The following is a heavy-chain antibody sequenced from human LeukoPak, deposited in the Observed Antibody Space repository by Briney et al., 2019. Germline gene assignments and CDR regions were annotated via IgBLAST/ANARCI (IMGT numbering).Heavy chain of an antibody. CDR3: ARDQGYCSSTSCATFDY. V-gene: IGHV3-7*01. J-gene: IGHJ4*02. Sequence: GGALRLSCAASGFTFSSYRMSWVRQAPGKGLGGVANIKHDGSEKYYVDSVKGRFTISRDNANNSLYLQMNSLRAEDTAVYYCARDQGYCSSTSCATFDYWGQGTLVTVSS. D-gene: IGHD2-2*01. CDR1: GFTFSSYR. CDR2: IKHDGSEK.